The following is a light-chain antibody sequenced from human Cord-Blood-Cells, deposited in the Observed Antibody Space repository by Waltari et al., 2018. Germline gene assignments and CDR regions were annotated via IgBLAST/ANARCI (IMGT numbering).Light chain of an antibody. V-gene: IGLV3-21*04. CDR2: YDS. J-gene: IGLJ1*01. CDR3: QVWDSSSDHYV. CDR1: NIGRKS. Sequence: SYVLTQPPSVSVAPGKTARITRGGNNIGRKSVHRYQQKPGQAPVLVIYYDSDRPSGIPERFSGSNSGNTATLTISRVEAGDEADYYCQVWDSSSDHYVFGTGTKVTVL.